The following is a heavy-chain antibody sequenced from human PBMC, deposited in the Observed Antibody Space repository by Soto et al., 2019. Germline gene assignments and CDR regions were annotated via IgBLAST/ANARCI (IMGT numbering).Heavy chain of an antibody. CDR2: INAGNGNT. J-gene: IGHJ4*02. CDR3: ARDPTPTYDILTGYYYY. V-gene: IGHV1-3*01. D-gene: IGHD3-9*01. CDR1: GYTFTSYA. Sequence: ASVKVSCKASGYTFTSYAMHWLRQAPGQRLEWMGWINAGNGNTKYSQKFQGRVTITRDTSASTAYMELSSLRSEDTAVYYCARDPTPTYDILTGYYYYWGQGTLVTVSS.